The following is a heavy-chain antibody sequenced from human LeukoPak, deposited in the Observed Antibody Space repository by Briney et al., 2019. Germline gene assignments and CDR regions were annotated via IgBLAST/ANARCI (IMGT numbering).Heavy chain of an antibody. V-gene: IGHV1-46*01. CDR1: GYTFTSYY. Sequence: EASVKVSCKASGYTFTSYYMHWVRQAPGQGLEWMGIINPSGGSTSYAQKFQGRVTMTRDTSTSTVHMELSSLRSEDTAVYYCATASGSYYNWFDPWGQGTLVTVSS. D-gene: IGHD1-26*01. J-gene: IGHJ5*02. CDR3: ATASGSYYNWFDP. CDR2: INPSGGST.